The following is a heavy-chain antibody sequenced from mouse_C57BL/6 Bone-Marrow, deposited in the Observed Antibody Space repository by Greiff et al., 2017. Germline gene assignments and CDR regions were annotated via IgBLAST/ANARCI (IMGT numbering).Heavy chain of an antibody. Sequence: VQLQQPGAELVRPGTSVKLSCKASGYTFTSYWMHWVKQRPGQGLEWIGVIDPSDSYTNYNQKFKGKATLTVDTSSSTAYMQLSSLTSEDSAVYYCARGAYYYGSSYRYWGKGTTLTVAS. J-gene: IGHJ2*01. D-gene: IGHD1-1*01. CDR2: IDPSDSYT. CDR3: ARGAYYYGSSYRY. V-gene: IGHV1-59*01. CDR1: GYTFTSYW.